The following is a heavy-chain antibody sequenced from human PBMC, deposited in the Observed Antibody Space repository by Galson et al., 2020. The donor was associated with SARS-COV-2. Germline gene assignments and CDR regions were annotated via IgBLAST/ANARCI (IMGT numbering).Heavy chain of an antibody. D-gene: IGHD3-22*01. V-gene: IGHV3-23*01. CDR3: AKAPPHDSGRGTSDS. CDR1: GFTFSSYA. CDR2: ISGSGGST. Sequence: GESLKISCAASGFTFSSYAMSWVRQAPGKGLEWVSGISGSGGSTDHADSVKGRFTTSRDNSKSTLYLQMNSLRAEDTAVYYCAKAPPHDSGRGTSDSWGQGTLVTVSS. J-gene: IGHJ4*02.